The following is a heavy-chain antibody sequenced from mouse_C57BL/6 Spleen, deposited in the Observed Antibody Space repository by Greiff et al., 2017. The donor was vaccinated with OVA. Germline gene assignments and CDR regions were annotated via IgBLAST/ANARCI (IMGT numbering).Heavy chain of an antibody. D-gene: IGHD2-10*01. J-gene: IGHJ2*02. CDR1: GYTFTSYW. CDR2: INPSNGGT. Sequence: VQLQQSGTDLVKPGASVKLSCKASGYTFTSYWMHWVKQRPGQGLEWIGNINPSNGGTNYNEKFKSKATLTVDKSSSTAYMQLSSLTSEDSAVFYCSREVLPCPFDYWGQGTSLTVSS. CDR3: SREVLPCPFDY. V-gene: IGHV1-53*01.